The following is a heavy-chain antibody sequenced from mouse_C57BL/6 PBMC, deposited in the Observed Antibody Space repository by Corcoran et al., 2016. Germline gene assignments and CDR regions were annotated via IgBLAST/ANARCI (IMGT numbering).Heavy chain of an antibody. Sequence: QIQLVESGPELKKPGETVKISCKASGCTFTTYGMSWVKQAPGKGLKWMGWINTYSGVPTYADDFKGRFAFSLETSASTAYLQINNLKNEDTATYFCARWTNYYAMDYWGQGTSVTVSS. J-gene: IGHJ4*01. CDR2: INTYSGVP. CDR1: GCTFTTYG. V-gene: IGHV9-3*01. CDR3: ARWTNYYAMDY.